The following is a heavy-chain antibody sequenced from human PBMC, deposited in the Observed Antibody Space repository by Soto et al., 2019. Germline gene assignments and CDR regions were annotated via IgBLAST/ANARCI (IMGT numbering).Heavy chain of an antibody. V-gene: IGHV1-46*03. CDR3: ARDSPVVDAQVGFDI. CDR2: INPSGGST. CDR1: GYTFTSYY. Sequence: QVQLVQSGAEVKKPGASVKVSCKASGYTFTSYYMHWVRQAPGQGLEWMGIINPSGGSTSYAQKYQGRVTMTRDTSTSTVYMELSSLRSEDKAVYYCARDSPVVDAQVGFDIWGQGTMVTVAS. D-gene: IGHD2-15*01. J-gene: IGHJ3*02.